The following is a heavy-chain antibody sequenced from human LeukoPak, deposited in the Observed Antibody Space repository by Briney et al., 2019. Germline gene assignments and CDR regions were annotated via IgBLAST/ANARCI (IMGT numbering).Heavy chain of an antibody. Sequence: SETLSLTCTVSGGSISSGSYYWSWIRQPAGKGLEWIGRIYTSGSTNYNPSLKSRVTISVDTSKSQFSLKLRFVTAAGTAVYYCARAGYDFWSGYRGPDYFDLWGQGTLVTVSS. CDR2: IYTSGST. J-gene: IGHJ4*02. CDR3: ARAGYDFWSGYRGPDYFDL. CDR1: GGSISSGSYY. D-gene: IGHD3-3*01. V-gene: IGHV4-61*02.